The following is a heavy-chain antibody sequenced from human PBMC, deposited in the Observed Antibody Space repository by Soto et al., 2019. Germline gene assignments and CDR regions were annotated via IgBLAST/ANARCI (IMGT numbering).Heavy chain of an antibody. V-gene: IGHV3-74*03. Sequence: GGSLRLSCAASGFPFSGFWMHWVRQAPGKGLEWVSRIDDDGSSTMYADSVKGRFTVSRDNPKNTLYLQLNSLTGDDTGVYYCARSTRGMEVWRQGNTVT. J-gene: IGHJ6*02. CDR2: IDDDGSST. CDR1: GFPFSGFW. CDR3: ARSTRGMEV.